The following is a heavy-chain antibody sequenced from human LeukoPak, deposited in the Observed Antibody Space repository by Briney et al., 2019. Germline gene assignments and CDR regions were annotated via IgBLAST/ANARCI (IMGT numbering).Heavy chain of an antibody. V-gene: IGHV4-61*01. CDR1: GGSVSRGSYY. Sequence: PSETLSLTCTVSGGSVSRGSYYWSWIRQPPGKGLECIGYIYYSGSTNYNPSLKSRVNISIDTSKNQFSLKLSSVTAADTAVYYCARDPGVTTGTYYFDSWGQGSLVTVSS. CDR3: ARDPGVTTGTYYFDS. J-gene: IGHJ4*02. CDR2: IYYSGST. D-gene: IGHD1-1*01.